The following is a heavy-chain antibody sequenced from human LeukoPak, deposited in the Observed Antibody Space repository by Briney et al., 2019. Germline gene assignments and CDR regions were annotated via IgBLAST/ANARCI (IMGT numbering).Heavy chain of an antibody. CDR2: IRYDGSNK. D-gene: IGHD3-22*01. CDR1: GFTFSTNG. Sequence: HTGGSLRLSCVASGFTFSTNGMHWVRQAPGKGLEWVALIRYDGSNKDYADSVKGRFIVSRDNSKNTLYMQMNSLRVEDTAVYYCVGVVVITPYWGQGTLVTVSS. J-gene: IGHJ4*02. CDR3: VGVVVITPY. V-gene: IGHV3-30*02.